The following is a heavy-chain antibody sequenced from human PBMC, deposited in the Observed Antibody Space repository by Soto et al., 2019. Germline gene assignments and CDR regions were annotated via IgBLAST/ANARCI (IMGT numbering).Heavy chain of an antibody. CDR1: GGSISSNNYY. D-gene: IGHD2-15*01. CDR3: ARLLGYCSGGSCYRPYYFDY. CDR2: VYYSGST. Sequence: SETLSLTCTVSGGSISSNNYYWGWIRQPPGKGLEWIGSVYYSGSTYYNPSLKSRVTISVDTSKNQFSLKLSSVTAADTAVYYCARLLGYCSGGSCYRPYYFDYWGQGTLVTVSS. V-gene: IGHV4-39*01. J-gene: IGHJ4*02.